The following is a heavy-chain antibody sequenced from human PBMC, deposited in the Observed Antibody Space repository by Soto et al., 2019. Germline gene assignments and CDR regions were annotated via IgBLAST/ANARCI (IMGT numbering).Heavy chain of an antibody. CDR2: INGADTSE. CDR1: GVTFRRHD. Sequence: GGSLRLSCGVSGVTFRRHDMSWVRQAPGKGLEWVANINGADTSESYADSVRGRFTVSRDNSKSTLFLQMDNLRVEDTAIYYCAIDPNWDSRYWGQAPPVTVPP. V-gene: IGHV3-23*01. J-gene: IGHJ4*02. CDR3: AIDPNWDSRY. D-gene: IGHD1-7*01.